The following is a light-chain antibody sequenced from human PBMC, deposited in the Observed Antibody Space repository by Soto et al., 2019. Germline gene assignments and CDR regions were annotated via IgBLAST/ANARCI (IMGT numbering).Light chain of an antibody. CDR3: QQYGSSPMYT. V-gene: IGKV3-20*01. CDR1: QSVSSGY. J-gene: IGKJ2*01. Sequence: EIVLTQSPGTLSLSPGERATLSCRAIQSVSSGYFAWYQQKPGQAPRLLLYVASGRATGIPDRFSGSGSGTDFTLTISSLEPEDFAVYYCQQYGSSPMYTFGQGTKLEI. CDR2: VAS.